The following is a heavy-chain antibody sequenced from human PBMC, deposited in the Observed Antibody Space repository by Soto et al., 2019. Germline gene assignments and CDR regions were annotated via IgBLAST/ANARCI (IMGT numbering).Heavy chain of an antibody. Sequence: EVQLVESGGGLVQPGGSLRLSCAASGFTVSSNYMSWVRQAPGKGLEGVSVIYSGGSTYYADSVKGRFTISRDNSKNTLYLQMNSQRAEDTAVYYCARGARPRSSWDWFDPWGQGTLVTVSS. J-gene: IGHJ5*02. V-gene: IGHV3-66*01. CDR1: GFTVSSNY. CDR2: IYSGGST. CDR3: ARGARPRSSWDWFDP. D-gene: IGHD6-13*01.